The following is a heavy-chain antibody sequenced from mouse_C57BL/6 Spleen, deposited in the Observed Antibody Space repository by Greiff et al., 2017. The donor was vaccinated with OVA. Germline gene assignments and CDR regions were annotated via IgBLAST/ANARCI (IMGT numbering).Heavy chain of an antibody. V-gene: IGHV1-66*01. Sequence: QVHVKQSGPELVKPGASVKISCKASGYSFTSYYIHWVKQRPGQGLEWIGWIYPGSGNTKYNEKFKGKATLTADTSSSTAYMQLSSLTSEDSAVYYCARESLLGYFDYWGQGTTLTVSS. D-gene: IGHD5-1*01. J-gene: IGHJ2*01. CDR3: ARESLLGYFDY. CDR2: IYPGSGNT. CDR1: GYSFTSYY.